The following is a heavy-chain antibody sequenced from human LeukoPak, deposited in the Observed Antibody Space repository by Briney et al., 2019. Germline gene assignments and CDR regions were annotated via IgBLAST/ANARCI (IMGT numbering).Heavy chain of an antibody. CDR2: IYPGDSDT. V-gene: IGHV5-51*01. CDR1: GYSFTSYW. J-gene: IGHJ4*02. CDR3: ARQSYYDSSGYYRTFDY. D-gene: IGHD3-22*01. Sequence: GESLKISCKGSGYSFTSYWIGWVRQLPGKGLEWMGIIYPGDSDTRYSPSFQGQVTISADKSISTPYLQWSSLKASDTAMYYCARQSYYDSSGYYRTFDYWGQGTLVTVSS.